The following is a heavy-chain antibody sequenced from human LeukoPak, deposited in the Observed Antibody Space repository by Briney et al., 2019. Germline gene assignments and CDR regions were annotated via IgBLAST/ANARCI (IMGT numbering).Heavy chain of an antibody. V-gene: IGHV4-59*01. Sequence: SETLSLTCTVSGGSISSYYWSWIRQPPGKGLECIGYIYYSGSTNYNPSLKSRVTISVDTSKNQFSLKLSSVTAADTAVYYCARAELVGATLLAFDIWGQGTMVTVSS. D-gene: IGHD1-26*01. CDR2: IYYSGST. CDR1: GGSISSYY. J-gene: IGHJ3*02. CDR3: ARAELVGATLLAFDI.